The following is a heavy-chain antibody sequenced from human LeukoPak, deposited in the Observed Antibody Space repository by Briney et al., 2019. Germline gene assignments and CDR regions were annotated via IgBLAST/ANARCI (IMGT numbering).Heavy chain of an antibody. J-gene: IGHJ6*02. D-gene: IGHD3-9*01. V-gene: IGHV3-53*01. CDR1: GFTVSSNY. Sequence: GGSLTLSCAASGFTVSSNYMIWVRQAPAKGREWVSAIYIVDSTYHADPVKGRFTISRENTKKTLYLKMNSLRAEDTAVYYCASVKNPGDYDILTGYTYYYGMDVWGQGTTVTVSS. CDR2: IYIVDST. CDR3: ASVKNPGDYDILTGYTYYYGMDV.